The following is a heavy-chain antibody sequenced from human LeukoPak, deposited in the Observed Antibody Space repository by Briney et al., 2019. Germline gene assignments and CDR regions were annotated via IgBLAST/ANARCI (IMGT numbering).Heavy chain of an antibody. J-gene: IGHJ4*02. CDR3: AREGPSGGHVAAAINY. CDR1: GYTFTSYG. V-gene: IGHV1-46*01. D-gene: IGHD6-13*01. CDR2: INPSGGST. Sequence: ASVKVSCKASGYTFTSYGISWVRQAPGQGLEWMGIINPSGGSTSYAQKFQGRVTMTRDTSTSTVYMELSSLRSEDTAVYYCAREGPSGGHVAAAINYWGQGTLVTVSS.